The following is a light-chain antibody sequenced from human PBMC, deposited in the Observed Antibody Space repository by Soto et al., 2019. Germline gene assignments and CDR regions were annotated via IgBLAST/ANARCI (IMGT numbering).Light chain of an antibody. CDR3: QQYTNGPPNT. CDR1: QSVSIL. Sequence: EIMMSQSPAALSVSKGERATLSCRASQSVSILVASYQREPGQAPRLLIHGATTRATGVPARSSGRGSGTEFTRTISSLQSEDFTGYSWQQYTNGPPNTFGQGTLL. V-gene: IGKV3-15*01. J-gene: IGKJ5*01. CDR2: GAT.